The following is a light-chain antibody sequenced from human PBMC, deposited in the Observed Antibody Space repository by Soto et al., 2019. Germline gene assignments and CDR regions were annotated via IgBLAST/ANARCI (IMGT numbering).Light chain of an antibody. V-gene: IGKV3-15*01. J-gene: IGKJ1*01. CDR3: QQYNNWPQT. Sequence: EIVRTQSPGTLSLSPGERATLCCRASQSVSSNLAWYQQKPGQAPRLLIYGASTRATGIPARFSGSGSGTEFTLTISSLQSEDFAVYYCQQYNNWPQTFGQGTKV. CDR2: GAS. CDR1: QSVSSN.